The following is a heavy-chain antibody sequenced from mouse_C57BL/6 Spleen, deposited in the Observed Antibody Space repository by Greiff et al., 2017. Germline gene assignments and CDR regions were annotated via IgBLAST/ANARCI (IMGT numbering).Heavy chain of an antibody. V-gene: IGHV14-2*01. CDR3: ARGLDYAMDY. CDR1: GFNIKDSF. D-gene: IGHD2-4*01. J-gene: IGHJ4*01. CDR2: IDPEDGET. Sequence: GQLKGAGAELVKPGASVKLSCTASGFNIKDSFMHWVKQRTEQGLGWIGRIDPEDGETKYAPKFQGKATITADTSSSTAYLQLSSLTSEDTAVYYCARGLDYAMDYWGQGTSVTVSS.